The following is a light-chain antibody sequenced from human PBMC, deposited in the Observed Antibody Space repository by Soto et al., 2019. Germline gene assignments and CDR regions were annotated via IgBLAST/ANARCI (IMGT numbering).Light chain of an antibody. CDR2: GAS. V-gene: IGKV3-20*01. CDR3: QQYGSSQS. Sequence: EMVLTQSPGTLSLSPGERATHSCRASQSVRSSYLAWYQQRPGQAPRLLIYGASSRATGIPDRFSGSESGTDFTLTISRLEPEDFAVYYCQQYGSSQSFGQGTKVEIK. J-gene: IGKJ1*01. CDR1: QSVRSSY.